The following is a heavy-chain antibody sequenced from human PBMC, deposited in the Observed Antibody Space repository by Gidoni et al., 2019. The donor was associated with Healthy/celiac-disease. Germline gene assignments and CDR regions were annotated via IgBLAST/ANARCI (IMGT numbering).Heavy chain of an antibody. D-gene: IGHD5-18*01. Sequence: SWIRQPAGKGLEWIGRIYTSGSTNYNPSLKSRVTISVDTSKNQFSLKLSSVTAADTAVYYCARVGSTAMGYWYFDLWGRGTLVTVSS. V-gene: IGHV4-61*02. CDR2: IYTSGST. CDR3: ARVGSTAMGYWYFDL. J-gene: IGHJ2*01.